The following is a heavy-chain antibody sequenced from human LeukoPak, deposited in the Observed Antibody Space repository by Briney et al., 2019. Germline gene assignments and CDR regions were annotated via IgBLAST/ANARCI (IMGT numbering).Heavy chain of an antibody. Sequence: ASVKVSCKASGYTFTSYGISWVRQAPGQGLEWMGWISAYNGNTNYAQKLQGRVTMTTDTSTSTAYMELRSLRSDDTAVYYCARPITIFGVVQDAFDIWGQGTMVTVSS. CDR3: ARPITIFGVVQDAFDI. CDR1: GYTFTSYG. CDR2: ISAYNGNT. V-gene: IGHV1-18*01. D-gene: IGHD3-3*01. J-gene: IGHJ3*02.